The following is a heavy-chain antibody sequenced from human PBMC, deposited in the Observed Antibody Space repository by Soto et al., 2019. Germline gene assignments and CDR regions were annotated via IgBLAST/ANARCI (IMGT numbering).Heavy chain of an antibody. V-gene: IGHV4-59*01. CDR3: ARDSKSYGLDY. D-gene: IGHD5-18*01. Sequence: SETLSLTCTVSGGSISSYYWSWIRQPPGKGLEWIGYIYYSGSTNYNPSLKSRVTISVDTSKNQFSLKLSSVTAADTAVYYCARDSKSYGLDYWGQGTLVTVSS. J-gene: IGHJ4*02. CDR2: IYYSGST. CDR1: GGSISSYY.